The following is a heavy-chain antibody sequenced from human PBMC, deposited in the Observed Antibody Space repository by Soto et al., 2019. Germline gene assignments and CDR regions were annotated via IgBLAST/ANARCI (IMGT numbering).Heavy chain of an antibody. CDR2: ISSSGGST. CDR3: AKDRVGVSGDYRDY. CDR1: GFTFSSYA. J-gene: IGHJ4*02. V-gene: IGHV3-64*04. D-gene: IGHD4-17*01. Sequence: PGGSLRLSCAASGFTFSSYAMHWVRQAPGKGLEYVSAISSSGGSTYYADSVKGRFTISRDNSKNTLYLQMNSLRAGDTAVYYRAKDRVGVSGDYRDYWGQGTLVTVSS.